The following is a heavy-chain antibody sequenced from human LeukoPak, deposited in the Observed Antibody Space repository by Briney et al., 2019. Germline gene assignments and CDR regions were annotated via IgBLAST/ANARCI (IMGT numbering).Heavy chain of an antibody. CDR3: ARDRQPLAAAGIEYYFDY. V-gene: IGHV1-2*02. Sequence: GASVKVSCKASGYTFTGYYMHWVRQAPGQGLEWMGWIDPNSGGTNYAQKFQGRVTMTRDTSISTACVELSRLRSDDTAVYYCARDRQPLAAAGIEYYFDYWGQGTLVTVSS. CDR2: IDPNSGGT. CDR1: GYTFTGYY. J-gene: IGHJ4*02. D-gene: IGHD6-13*01.